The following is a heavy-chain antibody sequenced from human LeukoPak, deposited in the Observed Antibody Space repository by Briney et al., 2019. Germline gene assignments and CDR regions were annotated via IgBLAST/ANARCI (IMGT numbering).Heavy chain of an antibody. J-gene: IGHJ5*02. D-gene: IGHD2-8*01. CDR2: IKQDGSEK. CDR3: VRVSGFCTNGVCPSFDP. Sequence: GGSLRLSCAASGFTFSSYWMSWVRQAPGKGLEWVANIKQDGSEKYYVDSVEGRFTISRDNAKNSLYLQMNSLRAEDTAVYYCVRVSGFCTNGVCPSFDPWGQGTLATVSS. V-gene: IGHV3-7*01. CDR1: GFTFSSYW.